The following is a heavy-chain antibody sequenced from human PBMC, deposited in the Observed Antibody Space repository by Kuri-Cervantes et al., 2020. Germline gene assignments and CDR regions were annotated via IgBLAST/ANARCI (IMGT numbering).Heavy chain of an antibody. J-gene: IGHJ6*02. CDR1: GFTFSDYS. D-gene: IGHD2-2*01. CDR3: AKARYAYGLPGMDV. CDR2: FGNSGVST. Sequence: GESLKISCAASGFTFSDYSMSWVRQAPGKGLEWVSAFGNSGVSTYYADSVKGRFTISRDNSKNTLYLHMNSLRAEDTAVYYCAKARYAYGLPGMDVWGQGTTVTVSS. V-gene: IGHV3-23*01.